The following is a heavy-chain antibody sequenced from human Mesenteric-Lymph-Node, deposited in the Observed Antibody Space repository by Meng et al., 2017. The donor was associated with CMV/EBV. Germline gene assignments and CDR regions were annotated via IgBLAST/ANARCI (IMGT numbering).Heavy chain of an antibody. V-gene: IGHV3-30*04. CDR2: ISYDGSNK. D-gene: IGHD6-6*01. J-gene: IGHJ4*02. CDR3: ARDLYSSSLDY. CDR1: GFPFGDYA. Sequence: GGSLRLSCTTSGFPFGDYAMSWVRQAPGKGLEWVAVISYDGSNKYYADSVKGRFTISRDNSKNTLYLQMNSLRAEDTAVYYCARDLYSSSLDYWGQGTLVIVSS.